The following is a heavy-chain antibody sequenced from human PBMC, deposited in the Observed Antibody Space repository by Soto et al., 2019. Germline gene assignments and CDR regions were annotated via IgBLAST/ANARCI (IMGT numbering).Heavy chain of an antibody. CDR3: ARRLAGRPGDY. D-gene: IGHD6-6*01. Sequence: QVHLVQSGPEVKKPGASVKISCKASGYTFTSYHIAWVLQAPGQGLEWMGWISGYNGLTNYAQKVQGRVIMTTDTSSGSVYMELRSLTSDDTEGYYCARRLAGRPGDYWGQGTLVTVSS. CDR1: GYTFTSYH. J-gene: IGHJ4*02. CDR2: ISGYNGLT. V-gene: IGHV1-18*04.